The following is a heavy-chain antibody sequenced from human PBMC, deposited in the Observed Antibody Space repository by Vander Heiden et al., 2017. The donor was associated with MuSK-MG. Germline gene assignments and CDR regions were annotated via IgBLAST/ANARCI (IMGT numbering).Heavy chain of an antibody. CDR2: ISWNSGSI. Sequence: DVQLVESGGGLVQPGRSLRLSCAASGFAFDDYAMHWVRQAPGKGLEWVSGISWNSGSIGYADSVKGRFTISRDNAKNSLYLQMNSLRAEDTALYYCAKQDYYDSSGYYPLDYWGQGTQVTVSS. D-gene: IGHD3-22*01. V-gene: IGHV3-9*01. CDR3: AKQDYYDSSGYYPLDY. CDR1: GFAFDDYA. J-gene: IGHJ4*02.